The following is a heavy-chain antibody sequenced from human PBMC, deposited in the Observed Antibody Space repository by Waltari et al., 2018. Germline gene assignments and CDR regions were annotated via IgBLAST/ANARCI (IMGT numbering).Heavy chain of an antibody. J-gene: IGHJ4*02. V-gene: IGHV3-9*01. D-gene: IGHD3-10*01. CDR2: ISWNIVSI. CDR3: AKVARGYYFDY. Sequence: EVQLVESGGGLVQPGRSVRLSCEASGFTFDAYAMHWVRQAPGKGLELVSGISWNIVSIGYADSVKGRFTISRDNAKNSLYLQMNSLRAEDTALYYCAKVARGYYFDYWGQGTLVTVSS. CDR1: GFTFDAYA.